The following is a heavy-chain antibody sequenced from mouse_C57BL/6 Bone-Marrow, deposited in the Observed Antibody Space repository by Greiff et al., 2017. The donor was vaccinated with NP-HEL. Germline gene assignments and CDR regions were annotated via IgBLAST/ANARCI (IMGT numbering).Heavy chain of an antibody. CDR2: IDPSDSYT. Sequence: QVQLKQPGAELVMPGASVKLSCKASGYTFTSYWMHWVKQRPGQGLEWIGEIDPSDSYTNSNQKFKGKSTLTVDKSSSTAYMQLSSLTSEYTAVYYCAREDYYGGSYAWYFDYWGQGNTLTVSS. V-gene: IGHV1-69*01. D-gene: IGHD1-1*01. CDR1: GYTFTSYW. CDR3: AREDYYGGSYAWYFDY. J-gene: IGHJ2*01.